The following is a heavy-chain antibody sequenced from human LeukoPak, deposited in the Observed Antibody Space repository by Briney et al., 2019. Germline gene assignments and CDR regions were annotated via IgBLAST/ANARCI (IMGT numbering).Heavy chain of an antibody. CDR2: IYYSGST. D-gene: IGHD2-15*01. Sequence: SETLSLTCTVSGGSISSSSYYWGWIRQPPGKGLEWIGSIYYSGSTYYNPSLKSRVTISVDTSKNQFSLKLSSVTAADTAVYYCARVRSSGGGYYFDYWGQGTLVTVSS. V-gene: IGHV4-39*07. CDR1: GGSISSSSYY. CDR3: ARVRSSGGGYYFDY. J-gene: IGHJ4*02.